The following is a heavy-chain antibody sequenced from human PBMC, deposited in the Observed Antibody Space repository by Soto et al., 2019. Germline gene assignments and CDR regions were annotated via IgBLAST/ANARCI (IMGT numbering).Heavy chain of an antibody. D-gene: IGHD3-16*01. Sequence: QVQLVESGGGVVQPGTSLRVSCVGSGFTFRSYVMHWVRQAPGKGLEWVALTSYDGSDKYYDDSVRGRFTISRDNSRNTVDLQMDRLGLENTAFYYCARWGTTGGLDVWGQGTLVSVSS. CDR2: TSYDGSDK. CDR1: GFTFRSYV. J-gene: IGHJ1*01. CDR3: ARWGTTGGLDV. V-gene: IGHV3-30*19.